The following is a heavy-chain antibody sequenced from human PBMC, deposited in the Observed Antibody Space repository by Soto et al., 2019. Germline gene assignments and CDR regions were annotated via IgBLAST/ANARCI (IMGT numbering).Heavy chain of an antibody. CDR1: GFTFSDYY. CDR3: AREKWELHNWFDP. CDR2: ISSSGSTI. Sequence: GGSLRLSCAASGFTFSDYYMSWIRQAPGKGLEWVSYISSSGSTIYYADSGKGRFTISRDNAKNSLYLQMNSLRAEDTAVYYCAREKWELHNWFDPWGQGTLVTVSS. V-gene: IGHV3-11*01. J-gene: IGHJ5*02. D-gene: IGHD1-26*01.